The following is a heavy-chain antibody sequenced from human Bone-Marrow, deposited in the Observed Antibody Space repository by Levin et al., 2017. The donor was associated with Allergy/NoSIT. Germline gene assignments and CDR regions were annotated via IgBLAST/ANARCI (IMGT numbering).Heavy chain of an antibody. CDR3: ARRAEFEEAPNYSGLDV. V-gene: IGHV5-51*01. J-gene: IGHJ6*02. Sequence: ASVKVSCKVSGYNFNTYWIAWVRQPPERGLEWMGIIYPFDSDTRYNPSFQGQVTFSADDSINTAYLQWRSLRASDTAMYFCARRAEFEEAPNYSGLDVWGQGTAVIVSS. CDR1: GYNFNTYW. CDR2: IYPFDSDT. D-gene: IGHD3-10*01.